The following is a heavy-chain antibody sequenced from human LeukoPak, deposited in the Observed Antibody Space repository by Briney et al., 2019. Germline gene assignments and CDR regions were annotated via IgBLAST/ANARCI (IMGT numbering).Heavy chain of an antibody. Sequence: GGSLRLSCVASGFNFNIYHMTWVRQAPGEGLEWVSIITFSADTTYYAGSVKGRFTISRDNSKNTLYLQMNSLRAEDTAVYYCAKKSQSRGRGAFDIWGQGTMVTVSS. CDR1: GFNFNIYH. V-gene: IGHV3-23*01. J-gene: IGHJ3*02. CDR3: AKKSQSRGRGAFDI. CDR2: ITFSADTT. D-gene: IGHD3-10*01.